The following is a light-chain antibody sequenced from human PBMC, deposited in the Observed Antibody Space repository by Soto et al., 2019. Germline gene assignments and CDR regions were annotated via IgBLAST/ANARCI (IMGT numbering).Light chain of an antibody. CDR2: AAS. CDR3: QQANSFPIT. J-gene: IGKJ5*01. V-gene: IGKV1-12*01. CDR1: QDISSW. Sequence: IPMTQSPSTLSASVGDRVAITCRASQDISSWLAWYQQKPGKAPKLLIYAASSLQSGVPSRFSGSGSGTDFTLTISSLQPEDFATYYCQQANSFPITFGQGTRLEIK.